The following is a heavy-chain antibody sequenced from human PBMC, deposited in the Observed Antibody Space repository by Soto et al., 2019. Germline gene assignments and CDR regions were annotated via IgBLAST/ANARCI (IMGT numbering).Heavy chain of an antibody. CDR1: GGSISSSSYY. Sequence: SETLSLTCTVSGGSISSSSYYWGWIRQHPGKGLEWIGSIYYSGSTYYNPSLKSRVTISVDTSKNQFSLKLSSVTAADTAVYYCARRYSSDLNWFDPWGQGTLVTVS. D-gene: IGHD6-19*01. V-gene: IGHV4-39*01. J-gene: IGHJ5*02. CDR2: IYYSGST. CDR3: ARRYSSDLNWFDP.